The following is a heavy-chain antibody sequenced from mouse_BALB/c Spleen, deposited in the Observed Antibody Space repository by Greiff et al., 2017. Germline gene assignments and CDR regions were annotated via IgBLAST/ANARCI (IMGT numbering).Heavy chain of an antibody. CDR1: GFTFSSYA. J-gene: IGHJ3*01. CDR2: ISSGGST. V-gene: IGHV5-6-5*01. D-gene: IGHD1-1*01. Sequence: EVQGVESGGGLVKPGGSLKLSCAASGFTFSSYAMSWVRQTPEKRLEWVASISSGGSTYYPDSVKGRFTISRDNARNILYLQMSSLRSEDTAMYYCARGGVTTVVDRAWFAYWGQGTLVTVSA. CDR3: ARGGVTTVVDRAWFAY.